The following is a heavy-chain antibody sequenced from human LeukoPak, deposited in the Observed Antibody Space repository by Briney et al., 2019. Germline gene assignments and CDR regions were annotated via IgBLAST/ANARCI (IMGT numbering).Heavy chain of an antibody. CDR1: GYIFISYY. CDR3: ARPPISPYCGGDCYSFDY. Sequence: ASVKVSCKASGYIFISYYIHWVRQAPGQGLEWMGIINPSGGSTSYAQKFQGRVTMTRDTSTSTAYMELSSLRSEDTAVYYCARPPISPYCGGDCYSFDYWGQGTLVTVSS. D-gene: IGHD2-21*02. CDR2: INPSGGST. V-gene: IGHV1-46*01. J-gene: IGHJ4*02.